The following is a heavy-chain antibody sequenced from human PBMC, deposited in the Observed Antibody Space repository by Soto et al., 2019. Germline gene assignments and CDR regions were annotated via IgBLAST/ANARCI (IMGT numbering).Heavy chain of an antibody. J-gene: IGHJ6*02. CDR1: GGTFSSYA. CDR2: IIPIFGTA. Sequence: GASVKVSCKASGGTFSSYAISWVRQAPGQGLEWMGGIIPIFGTANYAQKFQGRVTITADESTSTAYMELSSLRSEDTAVYYCARDCSGGSCYFSYYYGMDVWGQGTTVTVS. CDR3: ARDCSGGSCYFSYYYGMDV. V-gene: IGHV1-69*13. D-gene: IGHD2-15*01.